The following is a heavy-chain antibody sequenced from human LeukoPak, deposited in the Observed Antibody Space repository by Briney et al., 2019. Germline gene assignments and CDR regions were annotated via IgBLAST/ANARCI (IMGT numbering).Heavy chain of an antibody. CDR3: ATNSRRPHQYYMDV. CDR1: GSTYSSFD. V-gene: IGHV3-30*03. Sequence: GGSLRLSCAVSGSTYSSFDMHWVRQAPGKGLEWVTLISYDGGNKYYGDSVKGRFTISRDNSKNTLFLQMTSLRIEDTAVYYCATNSRRPHQYYMDVWGKGTTVTVSS. J-gene: IGHJ6*03. D-gene: IGHD1-14*01. CDR2: ISYDGGNK.